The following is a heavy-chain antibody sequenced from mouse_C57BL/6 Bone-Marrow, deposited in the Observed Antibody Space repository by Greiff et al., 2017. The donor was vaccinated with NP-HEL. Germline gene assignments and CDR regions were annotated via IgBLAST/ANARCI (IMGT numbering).Heavy chain of an antibody. CDR1: GYAFSSSW. V-gene: IGHV1-82*01. CDR2: IYPGDGDT. Sequence: QVQLQQSGPELVKPGASVKISCKASGYAFSSSWMNWVKQRPGKGLEWIGRIYPGDGDTNYNGKFKGKATLTADKSSSTAYMQLSSLTSEDSAVYFCARGDLYYFDYWGQGTTLTVSS. D-gene: IGHD3-3*01. J-gene: IGHJ2*01. CDR3: ARGDLYYFDY.